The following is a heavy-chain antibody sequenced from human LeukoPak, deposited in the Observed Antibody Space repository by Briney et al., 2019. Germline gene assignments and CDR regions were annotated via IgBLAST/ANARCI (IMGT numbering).Heavy chain of an antibody. D-gene: IGHD3-10*02. CDR3: AELGITMIGGV. Sequence: GGSLRLSCAASGFTFSSYNMNWVRQTPGKGLEWVSYISSSGSTIYYADSVKGRFTISRDNAKNSLYLQMNSLRAEDTAVYYCAELGITMIGGVWGKGTTVTISS. V-gene: IGHV3-48*04. CDR1: GFTFSSYN. CDR2: ISSSGSTI. J-gene: IGHJ6*04.